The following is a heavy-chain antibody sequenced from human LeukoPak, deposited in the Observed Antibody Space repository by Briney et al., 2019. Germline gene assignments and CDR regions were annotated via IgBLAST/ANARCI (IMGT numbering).Heavy chain of an antibody. CDR1: GFTVGSNY. Sequence: PGGSLRLSCAASGFTVGSNYMSWVRQAPGKGLEWVSVIYSGGSTYYADSVKGRFTISRDNSKNTLYLQMNSLRAEDTAVYYCASLGHFDWLFKRYYGMDVWGQGTTVTVSS. J-gene: IGHJ6*02. CDR2: IYSGGST. D-gene: IGHD3-9*01. CDR3: ASLGHFDWLFKRYYGMDV. V-gene: IGHV3-53*01.